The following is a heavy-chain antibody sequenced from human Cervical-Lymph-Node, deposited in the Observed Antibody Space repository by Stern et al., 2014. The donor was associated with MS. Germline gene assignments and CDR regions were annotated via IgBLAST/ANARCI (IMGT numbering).Heavy chain of an antibody. CDR3: AKDASTNYFRFFFDG. D-gene: IGHD3-9*01. Sequence: VQLVESGGGVVQPGRSLRLSCAASGFMFRSFAMHWVRHSPGKGLEWVAGISHEGSTKYYGDSVKGRFTISRDNSKNTMYLQMNSLRPEDTALYYCAKDASTNYFRFFFDGWGQGALVTVSS. CDR2: ISHEGSTK. J-gene: IGHJ4*02. V-gene: IGHV3-30*18. CDR1: GFMFRSFA.